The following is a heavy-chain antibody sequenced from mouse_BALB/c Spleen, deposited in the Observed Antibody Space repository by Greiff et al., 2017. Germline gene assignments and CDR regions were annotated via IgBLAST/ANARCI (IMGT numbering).Heavy chain of an antibody. D-gene: IGHD1-1*01. V-gene: IGHV1S126*01. Sequence: VKLQESGPQLVRPGASVKISCKASGYSFTSYWMHWVKQRPGQGLEWIGMIDPSDSETRLNQKFKDKATLTVDKSSSTAYMQLSSPTSEDSAVYYCARGSTTVVGQDYWGQGTTLTVSS. CDR1: GYSFTSYW. J-gene: IGHJ2*01. CDR3: ARGSTTVVGQDY. CDR2: IDPSDSET.